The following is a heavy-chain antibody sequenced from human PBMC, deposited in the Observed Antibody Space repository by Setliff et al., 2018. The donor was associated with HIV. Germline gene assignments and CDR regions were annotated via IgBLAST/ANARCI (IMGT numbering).Heavy chain of an antibody. D-gene: IGHD2-15*01. CDR1: GDTFNTYS. J-gene: IGHJ4*02. CDR2: INPSGGST. CDR3: ARGRFSFFDY. Sequence: ASVKVSCKTSGDTFNTYSISWVRQAPGQGLEWMGIINPSGGSTSYAQKFQGRVTMTRDTSTSTVYMELSSLRSEDTAVYYCARGRFSFFDYWGQGTLVTVSS. V-gene: IGHV1-46*02.